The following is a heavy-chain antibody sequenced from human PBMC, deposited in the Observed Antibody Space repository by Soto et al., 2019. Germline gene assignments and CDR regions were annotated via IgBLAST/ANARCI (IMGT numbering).Heavy chain of an antibody. CDR3: ANIPGENYYYYYMGV. Sequence: PGGSLRLSCAASGFTFSSYAMSWVRQAPGKGLEWVSAISGSGGSTYYADSVKGRFTISRDKSKNTLYLQMNSLRAEDTAVYYCANIPGENYYYYYMGVWGKGTTVTVAS. D-gene: IGHD2-21*01. J-gene: IGHJ6*03. CDR2: ISGSGGST. V-gene: IGHV3-23*01. CDR1: GFTFSSYA.